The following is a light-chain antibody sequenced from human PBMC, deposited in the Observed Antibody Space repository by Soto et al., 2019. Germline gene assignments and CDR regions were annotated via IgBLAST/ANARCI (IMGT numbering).Light chain of an antibody. CDR3: AAWEDSLRAPV. CDR2: RDD. CDR1: SSNIGSNY. Sequence: QSVLTQPPSASATPGQRITISCFGSSSNIGSNYGYWYQQLPGTAPKLLISRDDERPSGVPDRFSGSKSGTSASLAISGVRSEDEADYFCAAWEDSLRAPVFGGGTKLTVL. V-gene: IGLV1-47*01. J-gene: IGLJ2*01.